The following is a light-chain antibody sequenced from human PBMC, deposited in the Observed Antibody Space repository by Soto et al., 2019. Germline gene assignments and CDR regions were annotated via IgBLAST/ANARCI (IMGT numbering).Light chain of an antibody. CDR1: QSVSSN. CDR3: QQYNNWPPIT. CDR2: GAP. Sequence: EIVMTQSPATLSVSPGERATLSCRASQSVSSNFAWYQQKPGQAPRLLIYGAPTRATGIPARFSGSGSGTEFTLTISSLQSEDFVVYYCQQYNNWPPITFGQGTRLEIK. J-gene: IGKJ5*01. V-gene: IGKV3-15*01.